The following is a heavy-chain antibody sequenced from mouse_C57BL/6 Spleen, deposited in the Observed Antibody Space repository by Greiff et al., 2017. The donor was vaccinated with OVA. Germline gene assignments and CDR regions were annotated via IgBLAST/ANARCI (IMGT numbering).Heavy chain of an antibody. V-gene: IGHV5-4*03. Sequence: VKLMESGGGLVKPGGSLKLSCAASGFTFSSYAMSWVRQTPEQRLEWVATISDGGSYTYYPDNVKGRFTISRDNAKNNLYLQMSHLKSEDTAMYYCARALYGTAWFAYWGQGTLVTVSA. CDR1: GFTFSSYA. CDR2: ISDGGSYT. D-gene: IGHD1-1*01. J-gene: IGHJ3*01. CDR3: ARALYGTAWFAY.